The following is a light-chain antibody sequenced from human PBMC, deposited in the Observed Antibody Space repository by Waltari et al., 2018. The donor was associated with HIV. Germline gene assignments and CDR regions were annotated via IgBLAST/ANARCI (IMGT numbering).Light chain of an antibody. V-gene: IGLV3-9*01. CDR1: NSGSKT. Sequence: SDELTQSLSVSVALGKTARITCGGNNSGSKTVHWYQQKPGHAPALVIYRASNRPSGIPERFSGSNSGNTATLTISRAQAGDEADYYCQVWDSSTGVVFGGGTKLTVL. J-gene: IGLJ2*01. CDR3: QVWDSSTGVV. CDR2: RAS.